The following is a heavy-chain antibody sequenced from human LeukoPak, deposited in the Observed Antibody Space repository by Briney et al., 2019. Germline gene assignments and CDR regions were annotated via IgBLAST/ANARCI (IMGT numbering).Heavy chain of an antibody. Sequence: SETLSLTCAVYGGSFSGYYWSWIRQPPGKGLEWIGEINHSGSTNYNPSLKSRVTISVDTSKYQFSLKLSSVTAADTAVYYCARRYPPNYYGSGSYFGYWGQGTLVTVSS. CDR3: ARRYPPNYYGSGSYFGY. V-gene: IGHV4-34*01. J-gene: IGHJ4*02. CDR1: GGSFSGYY. D-gene: IGHD3-10*01. CDR2: INHSGST.